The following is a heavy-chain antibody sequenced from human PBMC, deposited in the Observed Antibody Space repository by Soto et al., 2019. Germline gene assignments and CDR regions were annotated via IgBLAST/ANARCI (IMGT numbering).Heavy chain of an antibody. CDR1: GGTFSSYA. V-gene: IGHV1-69*13. D-gene: IGHD3-16*01. J-gene: IGHJ4*02. CDR2: IIPIFGTA. CDR3: ARHAAYDSVWGESDGSDY. Sequence: GASVKVSCKASGGTFSSYAISWVRQAPGQGLEWMGGIIPIFGTANYAQKFQGRVTITADESTSTAYMELSSLRSEDTAVYYCARHAAYDSVWGESDGSDYWGQGTLVTVSS.